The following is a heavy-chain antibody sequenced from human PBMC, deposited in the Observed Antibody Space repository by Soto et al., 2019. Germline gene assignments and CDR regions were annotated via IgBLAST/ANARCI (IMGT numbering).Heavy chain of an antibody. CDR2: ISSSGSTI. CDR3: ARGGHSGFIAVAGIGAFDI. J-gene: IGHJ3*02. D-gene: IGHD6-19*01. V-gene: IGHV3-11*01. CDR1: GFTFSDYY. Sequence: GGSLRLSCAASGFTFSDYYMSWIRQAPGKGLEWVSYISSSGSTIYYADSVKGRFTISRDNAKNSLYLQMNSLRAEDTAVYYCARGGHSGFIAVAGIGAFDIWGQGTMVTVSS.